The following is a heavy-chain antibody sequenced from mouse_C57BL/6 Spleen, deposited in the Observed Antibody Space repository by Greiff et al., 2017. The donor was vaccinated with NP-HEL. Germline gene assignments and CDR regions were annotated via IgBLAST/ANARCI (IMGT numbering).Heavy chain of an antibody. CDR1: GYTFTSYT. V-gene: IGHV1-4*01. CDR2: INPSSGYT. CDR3: ARGYYGSSYLAY. D-gene: IGHD1-1*01. Sequence: VQLQQSGAELARPGASVKMSCKASGYTFTSYTMHWVKQRPGQGLEWIGYINPSSGYTKYNQKFKDKATLTADKSSSTAYMQLSSLTSEDSAVYYCARGYYGSSYLAYWGQVTLVTVSA. J-gene: IGHJ3*01.